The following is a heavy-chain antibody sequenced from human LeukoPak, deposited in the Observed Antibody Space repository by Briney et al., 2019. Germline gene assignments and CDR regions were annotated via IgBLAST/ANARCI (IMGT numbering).Heavy chain of an antibody. CDR1: GYTFTGYY. J-gene: IGHJ4*02. CDR3: ARDGRDYDFWSGYYPYYFDY. CDR2: INPNSGGT. D-gene: IGHD3-3*01. V-gene: IGHV1-2*02. Sequence: GASVKVSCKASGYTFTGYYMHWVRQAPGQGLEWMGWINPNSGGTNYAQKFQGRVTMTRDTSISTAYMELSRLRSDDTAVYHCARDGRDYDFWSGYYPYYFDYWGQGTLVTVSS.